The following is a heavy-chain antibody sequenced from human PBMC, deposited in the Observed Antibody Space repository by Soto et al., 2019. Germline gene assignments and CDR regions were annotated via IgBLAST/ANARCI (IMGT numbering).Heavy chain of an antibody. CDR3: ARDYARGWCQF. Sequence: GGSLRLSCAASGFSISDNYMTWVRQAPGKGLEWVSVLYSGGTATSYADSVKGRFTVSRDNPTNTVYLQMNRLRPEDTAVYYCARDYARGWCQFWGQGTLVTVSS. V-gene: IGHV3-66*02. CDR1: GFSISDNY. D-gene: IGHD2-8*02. J-gene: IGHJ4*02. CDR2: LYSGGTAT.